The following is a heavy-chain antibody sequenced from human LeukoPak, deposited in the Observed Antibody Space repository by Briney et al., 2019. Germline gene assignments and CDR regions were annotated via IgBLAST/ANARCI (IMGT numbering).Heavy chain of an antibody. CDR1: GYTFTSYG. D-gene: IGHD1-26*01. J-gene: IGHJ4*02. CDR2: IDPYNGNT. CDR3: ARDRFGSYYTPYEY. Sequence: ASVKVSCKASGYTFTSYGITWVRQAPGPGLEWMGGIDPYNGNTNYAQKFQGRVTMTTDTSTRTSYMELRSLRFDDTAVYFCARDRFGSYYTPYEYWGQGALVTVSS. V-gene: IGHV1-18*01.